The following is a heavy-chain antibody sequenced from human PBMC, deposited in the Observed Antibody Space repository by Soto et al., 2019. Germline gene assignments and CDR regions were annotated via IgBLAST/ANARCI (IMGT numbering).Heavy chain of an antibody. CDR2: INHSGST. CDR3: ARAPPYCSGGSCYYDAFDI. D-gene: IGHD2-15*01. Sequence: QVQLQQWGAGLLKPSETLSLTCAVYGGSFSGYYWSWIRQPPGKGLEWIGEINHSGSTNYNPSLKSRVTISVDTSKNQFSLKLSSVTAADTAVYYCARAPPYCSGGSCYYDAFDIWGQGTMVTVSS. CDR1: GGSFSGYY. V-gene: IGHV4-34*01. J-gene: IGHJ3*02.